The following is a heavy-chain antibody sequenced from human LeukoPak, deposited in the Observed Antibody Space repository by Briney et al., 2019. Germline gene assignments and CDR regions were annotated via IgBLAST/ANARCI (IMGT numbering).Heavy chain of an antibody. J-gene: IGHJ5*02. D-gene: IGHD1-14*01. Sequence: ASVTVSCKTSGYPFTTYEINWVRQAAGQGLEWMGWVHPDTGYADYAQKFQGRVTMTSDTSISTAYMELSSLRSDDTAVYFCARGPRNDPWGQGTLVNVSS. CDR3: ARGPRNDP. CDR1: GYPFTTYE. V-gene: IGHV1-8*01. CDR2: VHPDTGYA.